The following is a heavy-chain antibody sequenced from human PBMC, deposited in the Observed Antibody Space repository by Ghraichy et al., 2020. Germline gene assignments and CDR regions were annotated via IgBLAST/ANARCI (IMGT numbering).Heavy chain of an antibody. J-gene: IGHJ4*02. Sequence: SETLSLTCTVSGASVSSGSYSWSWLRQSPGRGLEWIAYLYDSGPANYTPSLKSRVSVSIDTTKNQFSLKATSVTAADGAVYYWARGLWALLTSRPFDFCAQATLVAVS. CDR1: GASVSSGSYS. CDR2: LYDSGPA. CDR3: ARGLWALLTSRPFDF. D-gene: IGHD3-16*01. V-gene: IGHV4-61*01.